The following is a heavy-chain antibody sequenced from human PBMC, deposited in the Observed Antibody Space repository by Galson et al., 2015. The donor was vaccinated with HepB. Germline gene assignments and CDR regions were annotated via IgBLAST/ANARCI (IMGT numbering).Heavy chain of an antibody. D-gene: IGHD3-22*01. V-gene: IGHV5-10-1*01. CDR3: VRGAALMPYDSSGFEYYFDY. CDR1: GYSFTSYW. Sequence: QSGAEVKKPGESLRISCKGSGYSFTSYWISWVRQMPGKGLEWMGRIDPSDSYTNYSPSFQGHVTISADKSISTAYLQWSSLKASDTAMYYCVRGAALMPYDSSGFEYYFDYWGQGTLVTVSS. CDR2: IDPSDSYT. J-gene: IGHJ4*02.